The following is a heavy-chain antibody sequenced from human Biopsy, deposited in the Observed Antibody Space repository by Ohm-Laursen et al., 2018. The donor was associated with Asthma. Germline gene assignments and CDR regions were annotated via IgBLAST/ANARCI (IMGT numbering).Heavy chain of an antibody. D-gene: IGHD7-27*01. V-gene: IGHV3-21*01. CDR2: ITSSSSYI. CDR3: ARDAPTGGYIDY. CDR1: GFTFSGYT. Sequence: SLRLSCAASGFTFSGYTMNWVRQAPGKGLEWVSSITSSSSYIFYADSVKGRFTISRDNPRNSLYLQMNCLRAEDTAVYYCARDAPTGGYIDYWGLGTLVTVSS. J-gene: IGHJ4*02.